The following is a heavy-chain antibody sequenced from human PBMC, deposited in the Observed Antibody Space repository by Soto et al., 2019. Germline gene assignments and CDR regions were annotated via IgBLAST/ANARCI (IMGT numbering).Heavy chain of an antibody. Sequence: QITLKESGPTLVKPTQTLTLTCIFSGFSLRTSGVGVGWIRQPPGKALEWLGFIYWNDDKRYSPSLKSRLTITKDTSKNQVVLTMTNMDPVDTATYYCAKSGSSGWYGWFDPWXXXTLVTVXS. J-gene: IGHJ5*02. CDR3: AKSGSSGWYGWFDP. D-gene: IGHD6-19*01. CDR2: IYWNDDK. V-gene: IGHV2-5*01. CDR1: GFSLRTSGVG.